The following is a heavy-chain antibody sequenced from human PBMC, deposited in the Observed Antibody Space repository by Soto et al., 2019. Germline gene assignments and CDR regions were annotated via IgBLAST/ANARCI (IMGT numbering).Heavy chain of an antibody. Sequence: GESLKISCKGSGYTFTSYWIGWVRQMPGKGLEWMGIIYPGDSHTTYSPSFQGQVAISADKSISTAYLQWSSLKASDTAMYYCARRISNWYFDPWGRGTLVTVSS. CDR2: IYPGDSHT. CDR3: ARRISNWYFDP. D-gene: IGHD3-3*02. V-gene: IGHV5-51*01. J-gene: IGHJ2*01. CDR1: GYTFTSYW.